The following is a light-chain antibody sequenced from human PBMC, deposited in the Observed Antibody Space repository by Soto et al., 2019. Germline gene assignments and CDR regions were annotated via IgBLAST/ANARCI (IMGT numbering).Light chain of an antibody. J-gene: IGKJ2*01. Sequence: EIVLTQSPGTLSLSPGERATLSCRASQSVSSSYLAWYQQKPGQAPRLLIYGASRRATGIPDRFSGSGSGTDFTLTISRLEPEDFAVYYGQQYGSSPYTFGQGTKLEIK. V-gene: IGKV3-20*01. CDR3: QQYGSSPYT. CDR1: QSVSSSY. CDR2: GAS.